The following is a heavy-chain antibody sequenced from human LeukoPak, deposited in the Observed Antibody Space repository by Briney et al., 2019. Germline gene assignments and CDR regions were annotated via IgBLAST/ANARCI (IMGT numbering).Heavy chain of an antibody. Sequence: SGGSLRLSCAASGFTFSSYSMNWVRQAPGKGLEWVSSISSSSSYIYYADSVKGRFTISRDNAKNSLYLQMNSLRAEDTAVYYCARDSGEYFQHWGQGTLVTVSS. CDR3: ARDSGEYFQH. V-gene: IGHV3-21*01. CDR1: GFTFSSYS. J-gene: IGHJ1*01. D-gene: IGHD3-10*01. CDR2: ISSSSSYI.